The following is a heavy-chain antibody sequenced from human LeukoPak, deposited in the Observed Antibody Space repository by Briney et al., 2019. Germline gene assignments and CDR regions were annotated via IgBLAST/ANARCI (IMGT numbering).Heavy chain of an antibody. J-gene: IGHJ4*02. CDR1: AFPFSSYG. CDR3: ARVNVWFGELGFDY. V-gene: IGHV3-33*01. D-gene: IGHD3-10*01. CDR2: IWHDGSHK. Sequence: GGSLRLSCAASAFPFSSYGMHWVRQAPGKGLEWVAVIWHDGSHKYYADSVKGRFTISRDNSKNTLYLQMNSLRAEDTAVYYCARVNVWFGELGFDYWGQGTLVTVSS.